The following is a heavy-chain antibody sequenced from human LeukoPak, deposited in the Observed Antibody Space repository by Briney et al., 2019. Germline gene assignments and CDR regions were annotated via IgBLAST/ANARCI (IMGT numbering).Heavy chain of an antibody. CDR2: ISYDGSNK. V-gene: IGHV3-30-3*01. CDR3: ATSSSWTRFDY. J-gene: IGHJ4*02. Sequence: GGSLRLSCAASGSTFSSYAMHWVRQAPGKGLEWVAVISYDGSNKYYADSVKGRFTISRDNSKNTLYLQMNSLRAEDTAVYYCATSSSWTRFDYWGQGTLVTVSS. CDR1: GSTFSSYA. D-gene: IGHD6-13*01.